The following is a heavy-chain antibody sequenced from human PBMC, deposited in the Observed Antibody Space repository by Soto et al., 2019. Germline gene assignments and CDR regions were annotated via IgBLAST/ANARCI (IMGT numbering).Heavy chain of an antibody. V-gene: IGHV1-8*01. CDR3: ARGVYNWNYIRFRYYFDY. J-gene: IGHJ4*02. D-gene: IGHD1-7*01. CDR1: GYTFTSYD. CDR2: MNPNSGNT. Sequence: ASVKVSCKASGYTFTSYDINWVRQATGQGLEWMGWMNPNSGNTDYAQKFQGRVTMTRNTSISTAYMELSSLRSEDTAVYYCARGVYNWNYIRFRYYFDYWGQGTLVTVSS.